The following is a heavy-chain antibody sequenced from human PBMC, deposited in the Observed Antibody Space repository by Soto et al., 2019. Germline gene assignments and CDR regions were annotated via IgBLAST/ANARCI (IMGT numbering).Heavy chain of an antibody. CDR3: ARDVGYCSGGSCYFFDY. CDR2: INPNSGGT. J-gene: IGHJ4*02. Sequence: QVQLVQSGAEVKKPGASVKVSCKASGYTFTGYYMDWVRQAPGQGLEWMGWINPNSGGTNYAQKFQGWVTMTRDTSISTAYMELSRLRSDDTAVYYCARDVGYCSGGSCYFFDYWGQGTLVTVSS. CDR1: GYTFTGYY. V-gene: IGHV1-2*04. D-gene: IGHD2-15*01.